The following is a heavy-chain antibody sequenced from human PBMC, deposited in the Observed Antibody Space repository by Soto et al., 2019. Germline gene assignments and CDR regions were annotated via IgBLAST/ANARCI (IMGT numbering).Heavy chain of an antibody. D-gene: IGHD6-13*01. CDR3: ARAAMGGSSWPFDY. V-gene: IGHV4-4*02. J-gene: IGHJ4*02. CDR1: GGSISSSNW. Sequence: QVQLQESGPGLVKPSGTLSLTCAVSGGSISSSNWWSWVRQPPGKGLEWIGEIYHSGSTNYNPSLKRRVSIPGDKSKNQSSLKLSSVTAADTAVYYCARAAMGGSSWPFDYWGQGTLVTVSS. CDR2: IYHSGST.